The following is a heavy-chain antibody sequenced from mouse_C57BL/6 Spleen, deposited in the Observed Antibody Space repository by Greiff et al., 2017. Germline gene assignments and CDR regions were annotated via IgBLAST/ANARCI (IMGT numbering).Heavy chain of an antibody. CDR3: ARCEIYGVYYYAIDY. Sequence: VQLQQSGPELVKPGASVKISCKASGYAFSGSWMNWVKQRPGKGLEWIGRIYPGDGDTNYKGKFKGKATLTADKSSSTASMQLSSLTSEDSAVYFCARCEIYGVYYYAIDYWGQGTSGTVSS. CDR1: GYAFSGSW. CDR2: IYPGDGDT. V-gene: IGHV1-82*01. D-gene: IGHD1-1*02. J-gene: IGHJ4*01.